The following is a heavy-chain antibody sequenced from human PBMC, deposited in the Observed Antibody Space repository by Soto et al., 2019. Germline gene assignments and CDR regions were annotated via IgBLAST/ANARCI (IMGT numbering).Heavy chain of an antibody. CDR1: GFTFSSYG. CDR2: IWYDGSNK. V-gene: IGHV3-33*01. CDR3: ASYDSSGYPFDY. D-gene: IGHD3-22*01. Sequence: HPGGSLRLSCAASGFTFSSYGMHWVRQAPGKGLEWVAVIWYDGSNKYYADSVKGRFTISRDNSKNTLYLQMNSLRAEDTAVYYCASYDSSGYPFDYWGQGTLVTVSS. J-gene: IGHJ4*02.